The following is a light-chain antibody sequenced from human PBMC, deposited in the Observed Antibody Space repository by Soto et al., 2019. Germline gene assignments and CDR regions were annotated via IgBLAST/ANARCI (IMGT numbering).Light chain of an antibody. J-gene: IGLJ2*01. V-gene: IGLV7-46*01. Sequence: QAVVTQEPSLTVSPGGTVTLTCGSNTGAVTSGHYPYWFQQKPGQAPRTLIYDTTNKHSWTPARFSGSLLGGKAALTLSGAQPEDEADYYCLVSDSRAVVFGGGTKVTVL. CDR3: LVSDSRAVV. CDR2: DTT. CDR1: TGAVTSGHY.